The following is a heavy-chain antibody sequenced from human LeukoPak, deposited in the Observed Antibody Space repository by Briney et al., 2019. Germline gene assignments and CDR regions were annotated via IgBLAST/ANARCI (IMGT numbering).Heavy chain of an antibody. V-gene: IGHV3-21*01. Sequence: PGGSLRPSCAASGFTFSSYEMNWVRQAPGKGLEWVSSISSSSSYIYYADSVKGRFTISRDNAKNSLYLQMNSLRAEDTAVYYCAKAPGSRMGPAGWYFDLWGRGTLVTVSS. CDR2: ISSSSSYI. J-gene: IGHJ2*01. D-gene: IGHD3-10*01. CDR3: AKAPGSRMGPAGWYFDL. CDR1: GFTFSSYE.